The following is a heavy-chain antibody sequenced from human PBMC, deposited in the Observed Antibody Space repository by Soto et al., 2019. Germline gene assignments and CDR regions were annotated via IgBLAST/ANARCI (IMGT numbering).Heavy chain of an antibody. J-gene: IGHJ4*02. Sequence: ASVKVSCKASGFSFINYGISWVRQAPGQGLEWMGWISTYNGNTNYAQRLQGRVTMTTDTSTSTAYMELRSLRSDDTAVYYCAREVRGNYWTDYWGQGTLVTVSS. D-gene: IGHD4-4*01. V-gene: IGHV1-18*01. CDR2: ISTYNGNT. CDR3: AREVRGNYWTDY. CDR1: GFSFINYG.